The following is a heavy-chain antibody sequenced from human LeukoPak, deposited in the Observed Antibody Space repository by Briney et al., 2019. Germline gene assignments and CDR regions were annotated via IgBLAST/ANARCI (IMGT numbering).Heavy chain of an antibody. V-gene: IGHV4-4*07. CDR3: ARDRFVGTPASFDI. D-gene: IGHD3-10*01. CDR1: GGSISSYY. Sequence: PSETLSLTCTVSGGSISSYYWSWIRQPAGKGLEWIGRIYTSGSTNYNPSLKSRVTMSVDTSKNQFSLKLGSVTAADTAVYYCARDRFVGTPASFDIWGQGTMVTVSS. J-gene: IGHJ3*02. CDR2: IYTSGST.